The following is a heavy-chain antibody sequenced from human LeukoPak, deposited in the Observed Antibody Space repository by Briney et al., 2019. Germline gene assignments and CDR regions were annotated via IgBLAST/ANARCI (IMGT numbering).Heavy chain of an antibody. CDR1: GFTFRNYA. J-gene: IGHJ4*02. D-gene: IGHD2-15*01. CDR2: TNYDGSDR. V-gene: IGHV3-30*02. CDR3: AKDLPDRYSLEY. Sequence: GGSLRLSCAASGFTFRNYAMYWVRQAPGKGLEWVAFTNYDGSDRCYADSVKGRFTVSRDNPKNTLYLHMNSLRTEDTAVYYCAKDLPDRYSLEYWGQGTMVTVPS.